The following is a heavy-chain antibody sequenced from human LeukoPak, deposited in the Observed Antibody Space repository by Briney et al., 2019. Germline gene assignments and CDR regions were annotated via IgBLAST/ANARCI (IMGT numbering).Heavy chain of an antibody. Sequence: GGSLRLSCAASGFTFSDYYMSWIRQAPGKGLEWVSYISSSGSTIYYADSVKGRFTISRDNAKNSLYLQMNSLRAEDTAVYYCARDQGGWYPYYYYYYMDVWGIGTTVTVSS. CDR2: ISSSGSTI. CDR1: GFTFSDYY. CDR3: ARDQGGWYPYYYYYYMDV. D-gene: IGHD6-19*01. V-gene: IGHV3-11*04. J-gene: IGHJ6*03.